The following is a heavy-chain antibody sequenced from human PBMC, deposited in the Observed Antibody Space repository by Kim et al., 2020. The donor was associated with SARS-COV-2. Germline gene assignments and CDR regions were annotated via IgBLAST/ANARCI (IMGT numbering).Heavy chain of an antibody. D-gene: IGHD3-22*01. CDR1: GGSISSYY. J-gene: IGHJ4*02. V-gene: IGHV4-59*01. Sequence: SETLSLTCTVSGGSISSYYWSWIRQPPGKGLEWIGYIYYSGSTNYNPSLKSRVTISVDTSKNQFSLKLSSVTAADTAVYYCAREILGYDSSGHLRYFDYWGQGTLVTVSS. CDR2: IYYSGST. CDR3: AREILGYDSSGHLRYFDY.